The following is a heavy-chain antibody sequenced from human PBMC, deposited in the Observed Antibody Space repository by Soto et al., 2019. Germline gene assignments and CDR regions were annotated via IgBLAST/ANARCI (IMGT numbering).Heavy chain of an antibody. CDR2: ISGSGGST. J-gene: IGHJ4*02. CDR3: AKAPGASSDWHGGLY. CDR1: GFTFSSYA. V-gene: IGHV3-23*01. D-gene: IGHD6-19*01. Sequence: EVQLLESGGGLVQPGGSLRLSCAASGFTFSSYAMSWVRQAPGKGLEWVSAISGSGGSTYYSDSVKGRFTISRDNSKNTLYLQMISLRAEDTAVYYCAKAPGASSDWHGGLYWGQGTLVTVSS.